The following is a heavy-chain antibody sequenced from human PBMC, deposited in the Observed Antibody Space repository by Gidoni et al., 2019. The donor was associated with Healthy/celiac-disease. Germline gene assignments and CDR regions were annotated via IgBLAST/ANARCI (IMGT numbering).Heavy chain of an antibody. J-gene: IGHJ4*02. Sequence: QLQLQESGPGLVKPSETLSLTCTVSGGPSSSSSYHWGWIRQPPGKGLEWIGSIYYSGSTDYNPSLKSRVAISVDTSKNQFSLKLSFVTAADTAVYYCARLDLRAVAGTAVDYWGQGTLVTVSS. CDR3: ARLDLRAVAGTAVDY. CDR1: GGPSSSSSYH. D-gene: IGHD6-19*01. CDR2: IYYSGST. V-gene: IGHV4-39*01.